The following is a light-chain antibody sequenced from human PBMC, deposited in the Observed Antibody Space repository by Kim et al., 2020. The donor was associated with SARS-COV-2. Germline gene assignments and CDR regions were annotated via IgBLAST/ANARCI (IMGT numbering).Light chain of an antibody. CDR3: QLYHTDST. CDR1: QSISPW. Sequence: SASVRDRVTIACRASQSISPWLAWYQQKPGKAPKLLIYKESILQSGVPSRVSGSASGTEFSLSIGSLQPDDFATYYCQLYHTDSTLGGGTKVDIK. J-gene: IGKJ4*01. V-gene: IGKV1-5*03. CDR2: KES.